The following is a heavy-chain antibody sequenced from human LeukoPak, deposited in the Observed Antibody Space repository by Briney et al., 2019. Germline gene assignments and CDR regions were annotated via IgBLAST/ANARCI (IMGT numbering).Heavy chain of an antibody. J-gene: IGHJ4*02. Sequence: GASVKVSCKASGYTFTSYGISWVRQAPGQGLEWMGWISAYNGNTNYAQKLQGRVTMTTDTSTSTAYMELRSLRSDDTAVYYCARGRRIAVAGTRKYYFDYWGQGTLVTVSS. CDR1: GYTFTSYG. V-gene: IGHV1-18*01. CDR3: ARGRRIAVAGTRKYYFDY. CDR2: ISAYNGNT. D-gene: IGHD6-19*01.